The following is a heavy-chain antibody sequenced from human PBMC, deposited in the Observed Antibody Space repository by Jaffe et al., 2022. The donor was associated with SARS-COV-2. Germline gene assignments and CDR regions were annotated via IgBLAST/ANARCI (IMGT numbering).Heavy chain of an antibody. V-gene: IGHV3-23*01. CDR2: ISGSGGST. J-gene: IGHJ4*02. D-gene: IGHD3-3*01. CDR3: AKDPSYDFWSGYWGYFDY. Sequence: EVQLLESGGGLVQPGGSLRLSCAASGFTFSSYAMSWVRQAPGKGLEWVSAISGSGGSTYYADSVKGRFTISRDNSKNTLYLQMNSLRAEDTAVYYCAKDPSYDFWSGYWGYFDYWGQGTLVTVSS. CDR1: GFTFSSYA.